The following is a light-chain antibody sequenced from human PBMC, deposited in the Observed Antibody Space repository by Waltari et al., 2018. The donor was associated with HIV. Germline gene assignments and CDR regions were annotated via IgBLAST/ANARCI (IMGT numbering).Light chain of an antibody. CDR2: GKR. V-gene: IGLV3-19*01. J-gene: IGLJ3*02. CDR3: HSRDSSAKRAV. CDR1: SLRSYY. Sequence: SSELTQDPTVSVSLGQTATITCQGDSLRSYYASWYQQKPGQAPVLVFYGKRNRPSGIPDRFSGSSSGNTASLIITETQAGDEADYYCHSRDSSAKRAVFGGGTKLTVL.